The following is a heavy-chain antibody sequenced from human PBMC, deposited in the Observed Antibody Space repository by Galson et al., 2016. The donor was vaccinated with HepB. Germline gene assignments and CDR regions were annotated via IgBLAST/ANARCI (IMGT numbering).Heavy chain of an antibody. CDR2: IKSDGGDT. Sequence: SLRLSCAASGFTFSSYAMTWVRQPPGKGLVWVSRIKSDGGDTIYAGPVKGRFTISRDNAKKTLYLQMNSLRVEDTAVYYCGRDVGPWGPGTLVTVSS. CDR1: GFTFSSYA. V-gene: IGHV3-74*01. J-gene: IGHJ5*02. CDR3: GRDVGP.